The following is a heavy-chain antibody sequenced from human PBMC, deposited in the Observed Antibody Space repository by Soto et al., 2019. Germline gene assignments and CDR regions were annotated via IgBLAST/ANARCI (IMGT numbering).Heavy chain of an antibody. D-gene: IGHD3-22*01. CDR2: IYYSGST. CDR3: ALRSMAVVPEY. J-gene: IGHJ4*02. V-gene: IGHV4-59*01. Sequence: SEILSLTCTVSGGSISSSYWSWIRQPPGKGLEWIGYIYYSGSTYYNPSLKSRVTLSVDTSTNQCSLTLSSMTAADTAVYYCALRSMAVVPEYWGQGTLVTVSS. CDR1: GGSISSSY.